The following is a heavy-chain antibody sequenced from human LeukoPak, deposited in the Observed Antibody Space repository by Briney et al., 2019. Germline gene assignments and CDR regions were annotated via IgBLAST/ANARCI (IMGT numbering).Heavy chain of an antibody. CDR2: ISSSGSTI. Sequence: GGSLRLSCAASGFTFSSYEMNWVRQAPGKGLEWVSYISSSGSTIYYADSVKGRFTISRDNAKNSLYLQMNSLRAEDTAVYYCARDYYLGPRIRGVFYYYGMDVWGKGTTVTVSS. J-gene: IGHJ6*04. CDR1: GFTFSSYE. V-gene: IGHV3-48*03. D-gene: IGHD3-10*01. CDR3: ARDYYLGPRIRGVFYYYGMDV.